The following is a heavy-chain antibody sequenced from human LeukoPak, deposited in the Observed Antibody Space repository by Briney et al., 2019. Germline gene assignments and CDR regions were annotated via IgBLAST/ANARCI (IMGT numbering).Heavy chain of an antibody. CDR3: ARLSSRGHYYDFWSGYLNWFDP. V-gene: IGHV4-39*01. Sequence: PPETLSLTCTVSGGSISSSSYYWAWIRQPPGKELEWIGSIYYSGSTNYNPSLKSRVTISVDTSKNQFSLKLSSVTAADTAVYYCARLSSRGHYYDFWSGYLNWFDPWGQGTLVTVSS. CDR2: IYYSGST. CDR1: GGSISSSSYY. J-gene: IGHJ5*02. D-gene: IGHD3-3*01.